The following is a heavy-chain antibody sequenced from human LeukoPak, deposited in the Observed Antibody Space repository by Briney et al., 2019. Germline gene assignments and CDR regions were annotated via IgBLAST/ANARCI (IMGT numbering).Heavy chain of an antibody. J-gene: IGHJ4*02. CDR3: ARSATVTTGYFDY. Sequence: SETLSLTCSVSGGSISSTGYYWGWIRQSPEKGLDWIGSIYSNGNTYYNPSVKSRVTMSVDTSKNQFSLKLTSMTAAETAVYYCARSATVTTGYFDYWGQGALVTVSS. CDR2: IYSNGNT. D-gene: IGHD4-17*01. CDR1: GGSISSTGYY. V-gene: IGHV4-39*07.